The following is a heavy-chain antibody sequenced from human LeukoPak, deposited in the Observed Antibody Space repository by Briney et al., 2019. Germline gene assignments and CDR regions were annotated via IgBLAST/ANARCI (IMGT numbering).Heavy chain of an antibody. V-gene: IGHV6-1*01. Sequence: KQSQTLSLTCVISGDSVSSNSGAWHWIRQSPSRGLEWLGRTYYRSKWYNDYAVSVKSRITINPDTSKNQFSLQLNSVTPEDTAVYYCARGVIVGEEIFDYWGQGTLVTVSS. CDR3: ARGVIVGEEIFDY. D-gene: IGHD3-22*01. CDR1: GDSVSSNSGA. CDR2: TYYRSKWYN. J-gene: IGHJ4*02.